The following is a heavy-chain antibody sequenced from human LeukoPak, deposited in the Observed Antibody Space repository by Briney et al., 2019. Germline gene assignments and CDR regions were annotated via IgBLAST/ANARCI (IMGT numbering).Heavy chain of an antibody. Sequence: PGRSLRLSCVASGFSFSKNALSWVRQTPGKGLECVSAISGDGHSPYYADSVKGRFTISRDDSRNTVYLQMNSLRVEDSAVYYCARDPGASPYFFDYWGQGTLVTVSS. CDR2: ISGDGHSP. CDR1: GFSFSKNA. J-gene: IGHJ4*02. V-gene: IGHV3-23*01. CDR3: ARDPGASPYFFDY. D-gene: IGHD4/OR15-4a*01.